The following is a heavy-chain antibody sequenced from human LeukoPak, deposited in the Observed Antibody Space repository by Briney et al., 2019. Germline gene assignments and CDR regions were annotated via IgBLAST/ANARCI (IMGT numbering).Heavy chain of an antibody. J-gene: IGHJ3*02. CDR2: ISRSGGSI. CDR3: ARSLKVSAALDVFDI. CDR1: EFTFSSHS. D-gene: IGHD2-2*01. V-gene: IGHV3-21*01. Sequence: GSLRLSCAASEFTFSSHSMNWVRQAPGKGLEWVSSISRSGGSIYYADSLKGRFTISRDNAKNSLYLQMNSLRAEDTAVYFCARSLKVSAALDVFDIWGQGAMVTVSS.